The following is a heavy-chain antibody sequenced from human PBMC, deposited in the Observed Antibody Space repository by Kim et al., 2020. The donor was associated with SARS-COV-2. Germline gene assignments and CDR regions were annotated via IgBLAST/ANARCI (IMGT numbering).Heavy chain of an antibody. V-gene: IGHV4-39*01. D-gene: IGHD3-22*01. CDR1: GGSISSSSYY. CDR2: IYYSGST. CDR3: ARRVVIHWYFDL. Sequence: SETLSLTCTVSGGSISSSSYYWGWIRQPPGKGLEWIGSIYYSGSTYYNPSLKSRVNISVDTSKNQFSLKLSSVTAADTAVYYCARRVVIHWYFDLWGRGTLVTVSS. J-gene: IGHJ2*01.